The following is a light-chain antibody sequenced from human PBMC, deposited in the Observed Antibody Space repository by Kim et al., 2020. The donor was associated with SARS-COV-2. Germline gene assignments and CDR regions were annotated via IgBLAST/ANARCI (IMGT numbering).Light chain of an antibody. J-gene: IGLJ1*01. V-gene: IGLV3-1*01. CDR2: QDS. Sequence: YELTQPPSVSVSPGQTASITCSGDKLGDKYACWYQQKPGQSPVLVIYQDSKRPSGIPERFSGSNSGNTTTLTISGTQAMDEADYYCQAWDSSTAVFGTG. CDR1: KLGDKY. CDR3: QAWDSSTAV.